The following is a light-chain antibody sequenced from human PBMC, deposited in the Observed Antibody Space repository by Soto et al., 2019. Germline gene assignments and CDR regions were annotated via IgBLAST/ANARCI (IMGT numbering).Light chain of an antibody. CDR3: SSYTSSSTYV. CDR2: DVS. Sequence: QSVLTQPASVSGSPGQSITISCTGTSSDVGGYHYVSWYQQHPGKAPKLMIYDVSNRPSGVSNRFSGSKSGNTASLTISGLQAEDEADYYCSSYTSSSTYVFGTGTQVTVL. V-gene: IGLV2-14*01. J-gene: IGLJ1*01. CDR1: SSDVGGYHY.